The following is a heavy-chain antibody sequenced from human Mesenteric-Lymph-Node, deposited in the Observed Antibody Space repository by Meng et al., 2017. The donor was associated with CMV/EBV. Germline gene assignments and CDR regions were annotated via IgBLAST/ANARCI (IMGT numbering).Heavy chain of an antibody. Sequence: KASVDACAGNDVRWVRQDPGQGLEWMGRINPNNGGTTYAQKFQGRVKMTRDTSISTAYMELSRLTSDDTTVYYYARGGVLAASGAHDYWGQGTLVTVSS. D-gene: IGHD6-13*01. CDR2: INPNNGGT. CDR3: ARGGVLAASGAHDY. V-gene: IGHV1-2*06. J-gene: IGHJ4*02. CDR1: VDACAGND.